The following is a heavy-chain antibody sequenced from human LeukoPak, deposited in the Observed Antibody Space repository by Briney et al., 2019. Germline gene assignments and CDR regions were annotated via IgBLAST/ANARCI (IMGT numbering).Heavy chain of an antibody. V-gene: IGHV3-23*01. CDR3: AKAHLYCSGGSCYSDPFDY. CDR2: ISGSGGST. D-gene: IGHD2-15*01. Sequence: GGSLRLSCAASGFTFSSYAMSWVRQAPGKGLEGGSAISGSGGSTYYADSVKGRFTISRDNSKNPLYLQMNSLRAEDTAVYYCAKAHLYCSGGSCYSDPFDYWGQGTLVTVSS. J-gene: IGHJ4*02. CDR1: GFTFSSYA.